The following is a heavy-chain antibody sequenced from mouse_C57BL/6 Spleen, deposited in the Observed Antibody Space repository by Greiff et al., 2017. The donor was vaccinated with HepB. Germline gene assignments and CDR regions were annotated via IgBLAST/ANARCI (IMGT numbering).Heavy chain of an antibody. J-gene: IGHJ4*01. CDR1: GYAFSSSW. CDR3: ARGGSYYYGSSYAMDY. Sequence: VQRVESGPELVKPGASVKISCKASGYAFSSSWMNWVKQRPGKGLEWIGRIYPGDGDTNYNGKFKGKATLTADKSSSTAYMQLSSLTSEDSAVYFCARGGSYYYGSSYAMDYWGQGTSVTVSS. CDR2: IYPGDGDT. V-gene: IGHV1-82*01. D-gene: IGHD1-1*01.